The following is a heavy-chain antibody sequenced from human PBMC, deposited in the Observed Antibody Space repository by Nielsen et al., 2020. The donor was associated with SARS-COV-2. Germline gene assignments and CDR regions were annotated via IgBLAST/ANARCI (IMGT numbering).Heavy chain of an antibody. Sequence: GGSLRLSCRASGLIFGTYGMHWDRQAPGKGLEWVAGIWYDGSNENYAESVKGRFTISRDNSNNTLLLQMDSLTADDTAVYFCARLSNFWSGYNDYWGQGTLVIVSS. CDR3: ARLSNFWSGYNDY. J-gene: IGHJ4*02. CDR2: IWYDGSNE. CDR1: GLIFGTYG. D-gene: IGHD3-3*01. V-gene: IGHV3-33*01.